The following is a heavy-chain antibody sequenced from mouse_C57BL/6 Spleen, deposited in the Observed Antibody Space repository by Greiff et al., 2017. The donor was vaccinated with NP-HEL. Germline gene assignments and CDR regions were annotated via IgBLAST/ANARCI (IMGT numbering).Heavy chain of an antibody. CDR3: ARGAYYSNHYYAMDY. CDR2: IDPSDSYT. D-gene: IGHD2-5*01. J-gene: IGHJ4*01. Sequence: QVQLQQPGAELVRPGTSVKLSCKASGYTFTSYWMHWVKQRPGQGLEWIGVIDPSDSYTNYNQKFKGKATLTVDTSFSTAYMQLSSLTSEDSAVYYCARGAYYSNHYYAMDYWGQGTSVTVSS. V-gene: IGHV1-59*01. CDR1: GYTFTSYW.